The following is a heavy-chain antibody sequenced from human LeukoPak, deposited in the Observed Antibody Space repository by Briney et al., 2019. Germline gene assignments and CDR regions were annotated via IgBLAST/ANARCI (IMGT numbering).Heavy chain of an antibody. D-gene: IGHD3-22*01. Sequence: PSETLSLTCAVYGGSFSGYYWSWIRQPPGKGLEWIGEINHSGSTNYNPSLKSRVTISVDTSKNQFSLKLSSVTAADTAVYYCARGPPVRHDSSGYYLPPQAPVNDYWGQGTLVTVSS. V-gene: IGHV4-34*01. J-gene: IGHJ4*02. CDR2: INHSGST. CDR1: GGSFSGYY. CDR3: ARGPPVRHDSSGYYLPPQAPVNDY.